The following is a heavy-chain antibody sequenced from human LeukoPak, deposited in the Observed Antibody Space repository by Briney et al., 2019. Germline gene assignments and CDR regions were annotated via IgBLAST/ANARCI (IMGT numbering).Heavy chain of an antibody. CDR2: ISGSGGRT. D-gene: IGHD3-3*01. CDR1: GFTFSNYG. V-gene: IGHV3-23*01. Sequence: PGGSLRLSCEASGFTFSNYGMSWVRQAPGKGLEWVSAISGSGGRTYYADSVKGRFTISRDSSKNTLYLHMNSLRAEDTAVYYCARHNYDFWSVYMDVWGKGTTVTVSS. J-gene: IGHJ6*03. CDR3: ARHNYDFWSVYMDV.